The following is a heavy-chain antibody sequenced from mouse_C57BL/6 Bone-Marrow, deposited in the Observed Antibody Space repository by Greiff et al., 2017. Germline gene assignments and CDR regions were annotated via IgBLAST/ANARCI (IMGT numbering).Heavy chain of an antibody. D-gene: IGHD1-1*01. CDR2: ISSGGSYT. J-gene: IGHJ3*01. V-gene: IGHV5-6*01. CDR3: ARLPYYYGSSYGWFAC. CDR1: GFTFSSYG. Sequence: EVQGVESGGDLVKPGGSLKLSCAASGFTFSSYGMSWVRQTPDKRLEWVATISSGGSYTYYPDSVKGRFTISRDNAKNTLYLQMSSLKSEDTAMYYCARLPYYYGSSYGWFACWGQGTLVTVSA.